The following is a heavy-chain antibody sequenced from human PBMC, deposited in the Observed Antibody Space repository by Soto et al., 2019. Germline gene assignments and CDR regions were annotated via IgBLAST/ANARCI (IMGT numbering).Heavy chain of an antibody. Sequence: ASVKVSCKASGYTFTSYYMHWVRQAPGQGLEWMGWISAYNGNTNYAQKLQGRVTMTTDTSASTAYMELSSLRSEDTAVYYCARDLWELQSNWFDPWGQGTLVTVSS. CDR3: ARDLWELQSNWFDP. V-gene: IGHV1-18*04. CDR2: ISAYNGNT. D-gene: IGHD1-26*01. J-gene: IGHJ5*02. CDR1: GYTFTSYY.